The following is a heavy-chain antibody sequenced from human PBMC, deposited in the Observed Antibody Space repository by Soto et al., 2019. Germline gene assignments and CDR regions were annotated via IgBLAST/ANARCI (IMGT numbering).Heavy chain of an antibody. Sequence: SVKVSCKASGGTFSSYAISWVRQAPGQGLECMGGIIPTFGTANYAQNFQGRVTITADESTSTAYMELSSVRSEDTAVYYCASTSTGGGRHLPWFDPWGQGTLVTVSS. CDR2: IIPTFGTA. J-gene: IGHJ5*02. CDR3: ASTSTGGGRHLPWFDP. V-gene: IGHV1-69*13. CDR1: GGTFSSYA. D-gene: IGHD2-2*01.